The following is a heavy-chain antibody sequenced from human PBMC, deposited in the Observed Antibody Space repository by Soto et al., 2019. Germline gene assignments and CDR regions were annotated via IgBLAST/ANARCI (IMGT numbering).Heavy chain of an antibody. CDR1: GGSISSSSYY. CDR3: ARPGIAAAGNFDY. D-gene: IGHD6-13*01. J-gene: IGHJ4*02. V-gene: IGHV4-39*01. CDR2: IYYSGST. Sequence: SETLSLTCTVSGGSISSSSYYWGWIRQPPGKGLEWIRSIYYSGSTYYNPSLKSRVTISVDTSKNQFSLKLSSVTAADTAVYYCARPGIAAAGNFDYWGQGTLVTVSS.